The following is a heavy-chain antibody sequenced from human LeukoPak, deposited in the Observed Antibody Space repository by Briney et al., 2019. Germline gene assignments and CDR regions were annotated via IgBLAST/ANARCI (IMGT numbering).Heavy chain of an antibody. J-gene: IGHJ4*02. CDR3: ARDDYGDYNY. Sequence: ASVKVSCRASGYTFTGYYMHWARQAPGQGLEWMGRINPNSGGTNYAQKFQGRVTMTRDTSISTAYMELSRLRSDDTAVYYCARDDYGDYNYWGQGTLVTVSS. CDR2: INPNSGGT. D-gene: IGHD4-17*01. CDR1: GYTFTGYY. V-gene: IGHV1-2*06.